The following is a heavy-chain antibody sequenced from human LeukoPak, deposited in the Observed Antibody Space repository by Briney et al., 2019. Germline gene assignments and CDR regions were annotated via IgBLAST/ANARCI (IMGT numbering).Heavy chain of an antibody. CDR3: ARTLAAAGSFDY. Sequence: GGSLRLSCAASGFTVSSNYMSWVRQAPGKGLEWVSVIYSGGSTYYADSVKGRFTISRDNSKNTLYLQMNSLRAEDTAVYYCARTLAAAGSFDYWGQGTLVTVSS. CDR1: GFTVSSNY. D-gene: IGHD6-13*01. V-gene: IGHV3-53*01. J-gene: IGHJ4*02. CDR2: IYSGGST.